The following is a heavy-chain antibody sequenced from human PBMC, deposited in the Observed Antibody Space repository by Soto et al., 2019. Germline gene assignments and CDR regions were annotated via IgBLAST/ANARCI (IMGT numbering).Heavy chain of an antibody. D-gene: IGHD2-2*01. V-gene: IGHV1-69*12. CDR1: GGTFSSYA. Sequence: QVQLVQSGAEVKKPGSSVKVSCKASGGTFSSYAISWVRQAPGQGLEWMGGIIPIFGTANYAQKFQGRVTIPADESTSTAYMELSSLRSEDTAVYYCARDAIVLVPAAPRGGMDVWGQGTTVTVSS. J-gene: IGHJ6*02. CDR3: ARDAIVLVPAAPRGGMDV. CDR2: IIPIFGTA.